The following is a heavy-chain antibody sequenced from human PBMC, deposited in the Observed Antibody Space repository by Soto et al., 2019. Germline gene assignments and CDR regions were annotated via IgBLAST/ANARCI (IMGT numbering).Heavy chain of an antibody. CDR1: GGSITRNDHY. D-gene: IGHD6-19*01. CDR2: ITSSGST. CDR3: ARLGSSGWYHGSYFDY. V-gene: IGHV4-39*01. J-gene: IGHJ4*02. Sequence: QLQLQESGPGLVRPSETLSLICTVSGGSITRNDHYWGWIRQPPGQGLEWIGDITSSGSTHYNLPLKSRVSMSVETSKNQFSLKMNSVTAADTAVYYCARLGSSGWYHGSYFDYWGQGTLVTGSS.